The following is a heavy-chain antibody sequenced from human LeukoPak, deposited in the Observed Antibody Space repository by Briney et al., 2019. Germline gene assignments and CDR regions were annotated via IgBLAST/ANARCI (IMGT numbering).Heavy chain of an antibody. D-gene: IGHD2-15*01. Sequence: GGSLRLSCAASGFTFSSYSMNWVRQAPGKGLEWVSSISSSSSYIYYAVSVKGRFTISRDNAKNSLYLQMNSLRAEDTAVYYCARDPEDHYYYGMDVWGQGTTVTVSS. V-gene: IGHV3-21*01. CDR1: GFTFSSYS. CDR2: ISSSSSYI. J-gene: IGHJ6*02. CDR3: ARDPEDHYYYGMDV.